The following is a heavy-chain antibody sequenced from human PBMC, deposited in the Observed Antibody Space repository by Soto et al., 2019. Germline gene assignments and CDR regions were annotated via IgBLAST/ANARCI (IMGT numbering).Heavy chain of an antibody. V-gene: IGHV5-51*01. CDR2: IYPDDSDT. J-gene: IGHJ6*04. D-gene: IGHD2-2*01. CDR3: ARRRGGGDQLIRRQLAG. Sequence: GESLKVSNKGSGYRFSTYWIGWVRQMPGKGLQWMGIIYPDDSDTRYSPSFQGQVTISADKSISTAYLQWSSLKASDTAMYYCARRRGGGDQLIRRQLAGWGKGSTVRVYS. CDR1: GYRFSTYW.